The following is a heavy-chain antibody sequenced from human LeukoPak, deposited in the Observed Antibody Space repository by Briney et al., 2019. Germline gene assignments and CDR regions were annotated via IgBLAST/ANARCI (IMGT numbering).Heavy chain of an antibody. CDR2: IIPVFGSA. V-gene: IGHV1-69*13. J-gene: IGHJ4*02. Sequence: SVKVSCKSLGDAFTHYAITWVRQAPGQGLEWMGGIIPVFGSASYAHKFQDRLTITADESTSTVHMELRDLRYDDTAFYYCARDAGLRDYWGQGTPVTVSS. CDR1: GDAFTHYA. CDR3: ARDAGLRDY.